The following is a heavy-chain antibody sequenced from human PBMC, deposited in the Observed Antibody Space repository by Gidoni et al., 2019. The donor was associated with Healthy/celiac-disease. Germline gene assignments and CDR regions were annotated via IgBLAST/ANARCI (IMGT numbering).Heavy chain of an antibody. J-gene: IGHJ4*02. CDR2: INHSGST. V-gene: IGHV4-34*01. D-gene: IGHD2-2*01. CDR1: GGSFSGYY. CDR3: ASSVVVVPAAFFDY. Sequence: QVQLQQWGAGLLKPSETLSLTCAVYGGSFSGYYWSWIRKPPGKGLEWIGEINHSGSTNYNPSLKRRVTIAVDTSKNQFSLKLSSVTAADTAVYYCASSVVVVPAAFFDYWGQGTLVTVSS.